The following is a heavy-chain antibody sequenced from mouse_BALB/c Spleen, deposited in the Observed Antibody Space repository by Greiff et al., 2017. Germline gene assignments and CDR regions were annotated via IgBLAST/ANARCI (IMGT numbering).Heavy chain of an antibody. V-gene: IGHV5-6-5*01. D-gene: IGHD2-3*01. CDR1: GFTFSSYA. CDR3: ARGGGLDGYYVYAMDY. CDR2: ISSGGST. Sequence: EVMLVESGGGLVKPGGSLKLSCAASGFTFSSYAMSWVRQTPEKRLEWVASISSGGSTYYPDSVKGRFTISRDNARNILYLQMSSLRYEDTAMYYCARGGGLDGYYVYAMDYWGQGTSVTVSS. J-gene: IGHJ4*01.